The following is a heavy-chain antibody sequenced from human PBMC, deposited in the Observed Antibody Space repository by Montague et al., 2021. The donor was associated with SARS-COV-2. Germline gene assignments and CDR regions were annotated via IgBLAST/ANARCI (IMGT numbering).Heavy chain of an antibody. J-gene: IGHJ4*02. CDR2: TYYRSKWHN. Sequence: CAIFGDSVSSNSAAWNWIRQSPSRGLEWLGRTYYRSKWHNDYAVSVKSRITINPDTSKNQFSLQLKSVTPEDTAVYYCARGWVATIPHMDNWGQGSLVIVSS. V-gene: IGHV6-1*01. D-gene: IGHD5-12*01. CDR3: ARGWVATIPHMDN. CDR1: GDSVSSNSAA.